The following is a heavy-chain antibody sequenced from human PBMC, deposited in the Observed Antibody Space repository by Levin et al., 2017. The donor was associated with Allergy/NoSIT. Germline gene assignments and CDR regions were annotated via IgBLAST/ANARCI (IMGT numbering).Heavy chain of an antibody. J-gene: IGHJ3*02. CDR1: GGTFSSYA. D-gene: IGHD1-26*01. V-gene: IGHV1-69*13. Sequence: SVKVSCKASGGTFSSYAISWVRQAPGQGLEWMGGIIPIFGTANYAQKFQGRVTITADESTSTAYMELSSLRSEDTAVYYCAGEDPPREWELRVVGAFDIWGQGTMVTVSS. CDR3: AGEDPPREWELRVVGAFDI. CDR2: IIPIFGTA.